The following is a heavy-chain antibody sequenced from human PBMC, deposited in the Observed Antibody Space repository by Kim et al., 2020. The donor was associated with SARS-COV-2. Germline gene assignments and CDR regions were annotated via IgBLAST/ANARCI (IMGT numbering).Heavy chain of an antibody. CDR2: IWYDGSNK. CDR1: GFTFSSYG. CDR3: ARDGSDYYDSSGNLDY. V-gene: IGHV3-33*08. D-gene: IGHD3-22*01. J-gene: IGHJ4*02. Sequence: GGSLRLSCAASGFTFSSYGMHWVRQAPGKGLEWVAVIWYDGSNKYYADSVKGRFTISRDNSKNTLYLQMNSLRAEDTAVYYCARDGSDYYDSSGNLDYWGQETLVTVSS.